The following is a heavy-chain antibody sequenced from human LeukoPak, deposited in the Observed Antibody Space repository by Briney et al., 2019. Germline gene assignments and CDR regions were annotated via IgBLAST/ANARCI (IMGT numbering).Heavy chain of an antibody. J-gene: IGHJ6*02. CDR3: ARVETSTYYYYNGMDV. CDR2: INHSGST. CDR1: GGSFSGYY. D-gene: IGHD5/OR15-5a*01. V-gene: IGHV4-34*01. Sequence: PSETLSLTCAVYGGSFSGYYWSWIRQPPGKGLEWIGEINHSGSTNYNPSLKSRVTISVDTSKNQFSLKLSSVTAADTAVYYCARVETSTYYYYNGMDVWGQGTTVTVSS.